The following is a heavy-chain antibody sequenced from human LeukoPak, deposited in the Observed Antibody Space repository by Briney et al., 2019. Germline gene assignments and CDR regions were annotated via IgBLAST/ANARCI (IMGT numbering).Heavy chain of an antibody. Sequence: PSETLSLTCTVSGGSISSYLWTWIRQPPGKGLEWIGYIYHSGSTNYNPSLNNRVTISVDTSKNQFSLKLSSVTAADTAVYYCATLTSPFDYWGQGTLVTVSS. CDR3: ATLTSPFDY. V-gene: IGHV4-59*01. CDR1: GGSISSYL. CDR2: IYHSGST. J-gene: IGHJ4*02.